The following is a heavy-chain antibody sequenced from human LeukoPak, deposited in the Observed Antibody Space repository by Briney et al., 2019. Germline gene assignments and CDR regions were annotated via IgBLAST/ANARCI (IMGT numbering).Heavy chain of an antibody. CDR1: GFTFSSYS. J-gene: IGHJ4*02. Sequence: GGSLRLSCAASGFTFSSYSMNWVRQAPGKGLEWVSSISSGSTYIYYADSVRGRFTISRDNAKNSLSPQMNSLRAEDTALYYCARAEGYGAIDYWGQGTLVTVSS. D-gene: IGHD5-12*01. V-gene: IGHV3-21*01. CDR2: ISSGSTYI. CDR3: ARAEGYGAIDY.